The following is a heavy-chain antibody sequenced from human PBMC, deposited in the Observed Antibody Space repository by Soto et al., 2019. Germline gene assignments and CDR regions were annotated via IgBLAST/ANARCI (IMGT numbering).Heavy chain of an antibody. Sequence: QITLKESGPALVKPTQTLTLTCTIPGFSLSTGGVGVGWIRQPPGKALEWLALIYWDDDKRYGPSLRDRLTITNDTSKNQVVLTMTNIDPVDTAAYYCAHSRCGGDCLQSYSSHYYYGMDVWGQGTTVTVSS. J-gene: IGHJ6*02. D-gene: IGHD2-21*02. V-gene: IGHV2-5*05. CDR2: IYWDDDK. CDR3: AHSRCGGDCLQSYSSHYYYGMDV. CDR1: GFSLSTGGVG.